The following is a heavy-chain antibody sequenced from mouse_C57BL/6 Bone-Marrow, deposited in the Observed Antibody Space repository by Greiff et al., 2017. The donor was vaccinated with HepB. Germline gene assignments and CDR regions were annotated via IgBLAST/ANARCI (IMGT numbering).Heavy chain of an antibody. CDR3: TRPVPAWFAY. J-gene: IGHJ3*01. Sequence: QVQLQQSGAELVRPGASVTLSCKASGYTFTDYEMHWVKQTPVHGLEWIGAIDPETGGTAYNQKFKGKAILTADKSSSTAYMELRSLTSEDSAVYDGTRPVPAWFAYWGQGTLVTVSA. V-gene: IGHV1-15*01. CDR1: GYTFTDYE. D-gene: IGHD1-1*01. CDR2: IDPETGGT.